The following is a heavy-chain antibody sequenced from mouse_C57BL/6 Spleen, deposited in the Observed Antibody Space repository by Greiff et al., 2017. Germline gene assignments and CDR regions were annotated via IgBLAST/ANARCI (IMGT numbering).Heavy chain of an antibody. CDR3: ARKGYYGSPNYFDY. J-gene: IGHJ2*01. CDR2: INPNNGGT. D-gene: IGHD1-1*01. Sequence: EVQLQQSGPELVKPGASVKIPCKASGYTFTDYNMDWVKQSHGKSLEWIGDINPNNGGTIYNQKFKGKATLTVDKSSSTAYMELRSLTSEDTAVYYCARKGYYGSPNYFDYWGQGTTLTVSS. V-gene: IGHV1-18*01. CDR1: GYTFTDYN.